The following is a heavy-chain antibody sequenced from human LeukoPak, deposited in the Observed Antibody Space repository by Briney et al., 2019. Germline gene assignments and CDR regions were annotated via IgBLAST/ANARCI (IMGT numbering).Heavy chain of an antibody. CDR2: IYTSGST. D-gene: IGHD3-22*01. J-gene: IGHJ1*01. Sequence: SETLSLTCTVSGGSISSGSYYWSWIRQPAGKGLEWIGRIYTSGSTNYNPSLKSRVTISVDTSKNQFSLKLSSVTAADTAVYYCARAAYYYDSSGYQSTAEYFQHWGQGTLVTVSS. CDR1: GGSISSGSYY. CDR3: ARAAYYYDSSGYQSTAEYFQH. V-gene: IGHV4-61*02.